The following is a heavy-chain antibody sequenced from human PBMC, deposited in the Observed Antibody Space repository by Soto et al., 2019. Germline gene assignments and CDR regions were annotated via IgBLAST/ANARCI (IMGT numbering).Heavy chain of an antibody. Sequence: PGESLKISCKGSGYSFTSYWIGWVRQMPGKGLEWMGIIYPGDSDTRYSPSFQGQVTISADKSISTAYLQWSSLKASDTAMYYCARQVDCSGGTCSWDFHYWGQGTLVTVSS. CDR1: GYSFTSYW. CDR2: IYPGDSDT. CDR3: ARQVDCSGGTCSWDFHY. J-gene: IGHJ4*02. D-gene: IGHD2-15*01. V-gene: IGHV5-51*01.